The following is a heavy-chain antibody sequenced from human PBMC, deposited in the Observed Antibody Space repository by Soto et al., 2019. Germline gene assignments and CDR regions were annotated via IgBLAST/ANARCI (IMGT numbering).Heavy chain of an antibody. CDR2: IIPLFGTT. J-gene: IGHJ4*02. V-gene: IGHV1-69*06. CDR3: ARLDSTMITFDY. CDR1: GDSFKNYA. D-gene: IGHD5-18*01. Sequence: QVQLVQSGAEVKKPGSSVKISCKTSGDSFKNYAIGWVRQVPGQGLEWTGSIIPLFGTTNYARIVEGRVTITADKSTTTVYMELGSLRSEDTAVYYCARLDSTMITFDYWGQGTLVTVSS.